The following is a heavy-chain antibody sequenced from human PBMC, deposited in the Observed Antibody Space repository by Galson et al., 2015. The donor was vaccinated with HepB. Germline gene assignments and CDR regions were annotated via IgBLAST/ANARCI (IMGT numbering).Heavy chain of an antibody. J-gene: IGHJ4*02. V-gene: IGHV3-48*04. D-gene: IGHD3-22*01. CDR1: GFTFSSYS. CDR3: ARVKYYDSSGYLL. CDR2: ISSSSDTI. Sequence: SLRLSCAASGFTFSSYSINWVRQAPGKGLEWVSYISSSSDTIYYADSVKGRFTISRDNAKNSLYLQMNSLRAEDTAVYYCARVKYYDSSGYLLWGQGTLVTVSS.